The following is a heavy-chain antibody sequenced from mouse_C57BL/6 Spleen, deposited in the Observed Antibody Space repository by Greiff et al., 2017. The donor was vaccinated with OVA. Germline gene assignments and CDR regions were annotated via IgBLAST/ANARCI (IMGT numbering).Heavy chain of an antibody. CDR2: INYDGSST. CDR3: ARVDYDSAWFAY. CDR1: GFTFSDYY. D-gene: IGHD2-4*01. J-gene: IGHJ3*01. V-gene: IGHV5-16*01. Sequence: EVMLVESEGGLVQPGSSMKLSCTASGFTFSDYYMAWVRQVPEKGLEWVANINYDGSSTYYLDSLKSRFIISRDNAKNILYLQMSSLKSEDTATYYCARVDYDSAWFAYWGQGTLVTVSA.